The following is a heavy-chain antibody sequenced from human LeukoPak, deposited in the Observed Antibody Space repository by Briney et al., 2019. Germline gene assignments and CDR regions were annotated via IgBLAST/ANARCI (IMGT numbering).Heavy chain of an antibody. CDR3: ATAGPRLYYFDY. Sequence: ASVKVSCKVSGYTLTELSMRWVRQAPGKGLEWMGGFDPEDGETIYAQKFQGRVTMTEDTSTDTAYMELSSLRSEDTAVYYCATAGPRLYYFDYWGQGTLVIVSS. J-gene: IGHJ4*02. CDR1: GYTLTELS. V-gene: IGHV1-24*01. CDR2: FDPEDGET.